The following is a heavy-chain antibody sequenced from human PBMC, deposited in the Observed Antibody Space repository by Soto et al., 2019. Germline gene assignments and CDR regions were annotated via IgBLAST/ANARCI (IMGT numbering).Heavy chain of an antibody. CDR1: GFTVSSNY. Sequence: EVQLVETGGGLIQPGGSLRLSCAASGFTVSSNYMSWVRQAPGKGLEWVSVIYSGGSTYYADSVKGRFTISRDNSKNTLYLQMNSLRAEDTAVYYCARAASGSYPSYFDYWGQGTLVTVSS. V-gene: IGHV3-53*02. D-gene: IGHD1-26*01. CDR2: IYSGGST. CDR3: ARAASGSYPSYFDY. J-gene: IGHJ4*02.